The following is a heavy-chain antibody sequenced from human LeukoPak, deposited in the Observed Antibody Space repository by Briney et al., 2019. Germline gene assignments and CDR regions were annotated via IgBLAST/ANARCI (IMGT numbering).Heavy chain of an antibody. D-gene: IGHD4-23*01. J-gene: IGHJ5*02. V-gene: IGHV4-34*01. CDR1: GGSFSGYY. CDR2: INHSGST. CDR3: ARGGSSVVTESDWFDP. Sequence: PSETLSLTCAVYGGSFSGYYWSWIRQPPGKGLEWIGEINHSGSTNYNPSLKSRVTISVDTSKNQFSLKLSSVTAADTAVYYCARGGSSVVTESDWFDPWGQGTLVTVSS.